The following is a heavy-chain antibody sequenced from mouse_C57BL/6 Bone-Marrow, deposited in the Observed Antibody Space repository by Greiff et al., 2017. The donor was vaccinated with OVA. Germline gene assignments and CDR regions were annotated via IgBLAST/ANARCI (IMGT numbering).Heavy chain of an antibody. Sequence: VQLKESGTVLARPGASVKMSCKTSGYTFTSYWMHWVKQRPGQGLEWIGAIYPGHSDTSYNQKFKGKAKRTAVTSASTAYMELSSLTNEDSAVYYCTTGTGWFAYWGQGTLVTVSA. CDR1: GYTFTSYW. D-gene: IGHD4-1*01. J-gene: IGHJ3*01. V-gene: IGHV1-5*01. CDR3: TTGTGWFAY. CDR2: IYPGHSDT.